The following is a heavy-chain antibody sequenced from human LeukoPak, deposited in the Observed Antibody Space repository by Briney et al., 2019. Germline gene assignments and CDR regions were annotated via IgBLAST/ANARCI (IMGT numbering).Heavy chain of an antibody. D-gene: IGHD3-10*01. J-gene: IGHJ4*02. V-gene: IGHV1-18*01. CDR2: ISAYNGNT. Sequence: GASVKVSCKASGYTFTSYGISWVRQAPGQGLEWMGWISAYNGNTNYAQKLQGRVTMTTDTSTSTAYMELRSLRSDDTAVYYCARDVSPFYYCSPNHAPAFDYWGQGTLVTVSS. CDR3: ARDVSPFYYCSPNHAPAFDY. CDR1: GYTFTSYG.